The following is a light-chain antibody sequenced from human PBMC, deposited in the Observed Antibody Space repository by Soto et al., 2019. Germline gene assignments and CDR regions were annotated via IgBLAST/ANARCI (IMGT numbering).Light chain of an antibody. CDR3: QQYGSSRT. J-gene: IGKJ1*01. CDR1: QSVSSSY. V-gene: IGKV3-20*01. CDR2: GVS. Sequence: EIVLTQSPGTLSLSPGERATLSCRASQSVSSSYLAWYQQKPGQAPRLLIYGVSSRATGIPDRFSGSGSETVFTLTITRLEPDDVAVYYCQQYGSSRTFGQGTKVEIK.